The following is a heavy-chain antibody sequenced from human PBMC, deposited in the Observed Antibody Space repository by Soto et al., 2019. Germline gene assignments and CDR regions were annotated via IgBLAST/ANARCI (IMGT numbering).Heavy chain of an antibody. CDR3: ARGSARHYKSRTLID. CDR1: GFTFSTYA. V-gene: IGHV3-30-3*01. CDR2: ISYDGSNE. Sequence: QVQVVESGGGVVQPVRSLRLSCAASGFTFSTYAMHWVRQAPGKGLEWVAVISYDGSNEYYVDSVKGRFTISKDNAKNTLYLQMNRLKEEDTAVYYCARGSARHYKSRTLIDWGQRNLVTVSS. D-gene: IGHD6-25*01. J-gene: IGHJ4*02.